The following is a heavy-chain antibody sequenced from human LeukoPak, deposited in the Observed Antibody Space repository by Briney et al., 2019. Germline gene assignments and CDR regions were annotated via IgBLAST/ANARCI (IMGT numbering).Heavy chain of an antibody. D-gene: IGHD5-18*01. Sequence: PGGSLRLSCAASGFTFSSYGMHWVRQAPGKGLEWVAVIWYDGSNKYYADSVKGRFTISRDNSKNTLYLQMNSLRAEDTAVYYCAKQWIQLWSRGGCFDYWGQGTLVTVSS. CDR2: IWYDGSNK. CDR1: GFTFSSYG. CDR3: AKQWIQLWSRGGCFDY. V-gene: IGHV3-33*06. J-gene: IGHJ4*02.